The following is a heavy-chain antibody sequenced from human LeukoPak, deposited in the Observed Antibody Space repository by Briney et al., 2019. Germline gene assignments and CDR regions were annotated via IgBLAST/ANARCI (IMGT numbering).Heavy chain of an antibody. CDR2: ISPYNGNT. J-gene: IGHJ6*02. Sequence: ASVKVSCKASGYTFTNYGISWVRQAPGQGLEWMGWISPYNGNTYYAQKFQGRVTMTTGTSTTTVYMELRSLRSDDTAVYYCARDLDIVVVAAALRHYGLDVWGQGTTVTVSS. D-gene: IGHD2-15*01. V-gene: IGHV1-18*01. CDR1: GYTFTNYG. CDR3: ARDLDIVVVAAALRHYGLDV.